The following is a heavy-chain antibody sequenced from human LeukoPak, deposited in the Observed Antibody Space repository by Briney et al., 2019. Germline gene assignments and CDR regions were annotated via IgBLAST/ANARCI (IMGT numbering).Heavy chain of an antibody. Sequence: GGSLRLSCAASGFTFSSYGMHWVRQAPGKGLEWVAFIRYDGSNKYYADSVKGRFTISRDNSKNTLYLQMNSLRTEDTAIYYCARDVSRGLTASDYWGQGTLVAVSS. J-gene: IGHJ4*02. D-gene: IGHD2-2*01. CDR1: GFTFSSYG. CDR2: IRYDGSNK. V-gene: IGHV3-30*02. CDR3: ARDVSRGLTASDY.